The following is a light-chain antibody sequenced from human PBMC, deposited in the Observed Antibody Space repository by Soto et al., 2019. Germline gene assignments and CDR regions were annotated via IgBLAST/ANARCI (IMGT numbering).Light chain of an antibody. V-gene: IGLV2-14*01. CDR1: SSDVGGYNY. J-gene: IGLJ3*02. CDR3: SSYSSVTTLWV. Sequence: QSVLTQPASVSGSPGQSITISCTGTSSDVGGYNYVSWYQQHPGKAPKLIIYEVSNRPSGVSNRFSGSKSGNTAFLTVSGLQAEDEADYYCSSYSSVTTLWVFGGGTKLTVL. CDR2: EVS.